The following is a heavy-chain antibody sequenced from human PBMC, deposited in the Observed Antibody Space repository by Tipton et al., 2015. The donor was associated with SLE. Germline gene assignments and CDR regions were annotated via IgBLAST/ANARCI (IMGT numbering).Heavy chain of an antibody. CDR2: IIPIFGTA. J-gene: IGHJ4*02. Sequence: QLVQSGAEVKKPGASVKVSCKASGYTFTSYGISWVRQAPGQGLEWMGRIIPIFGTANYAQKFQGRVTITADESTSTAYMELSSLRSEDTAVYYCARDRGIWSQASYYFDYWGQGTLVTVSS. D-gene: IGHD3-3*01. CDR3: ARDRGIWSQASYYFDY. V-gene: IGHV1-69*13. CDR1: GYTFTSYG.